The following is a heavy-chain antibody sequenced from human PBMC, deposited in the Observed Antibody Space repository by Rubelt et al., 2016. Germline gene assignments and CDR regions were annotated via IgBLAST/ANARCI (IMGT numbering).Heavy chain of an antibody. D-gene: IGHD1-26*01. V-gene: IGHV1-46*01. J-gene: IGHJ3*02. CDR1: GYTFTTYN. CDR2: ISPSGGSA. Sequence: QVQLVQSGAEVKKPGASVKVSCKASGYTFTTYNMHCLRQAPGHGLEWMGIISPSGGSATYAQKFQGRVTMTRDTSTSTGYRELSSLRSEDTAVYYCARDSGNWTFDIWGQGTMVTVSS. CDR3: ARDSGNWTFDI.